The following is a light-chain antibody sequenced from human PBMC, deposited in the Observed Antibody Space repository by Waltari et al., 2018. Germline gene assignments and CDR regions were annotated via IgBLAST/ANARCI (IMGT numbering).Light chain of an antibody. J-gene: IGLJ2*01. CDR3: CSYAGTPRVV. CDR1: NHDIGSYNL. V-gene: IGLV2-23*02. CDR2: EVN. Sequence: QSALTQPASAPGSPGQSITISCTGTNHDIGSYNLVSWYQQHPGKAPKVIIFEVNKRPSEVSIRFPGSKAGNTSSPTVSGPHPEDEADYYCCSYAGTPRVVFGGGTKLTVL.